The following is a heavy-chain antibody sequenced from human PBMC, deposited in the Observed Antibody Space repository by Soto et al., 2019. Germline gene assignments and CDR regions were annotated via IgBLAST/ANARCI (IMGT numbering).Heavy chain of an antibody. J-gene: IGHJ4*02. Sequence: EVQLVESGGGLVQPGGSLRLSCAASGFTFSSYWMHWVRQAPGKGLVWVSRINSDGSSTSYADSVKGRFTISRDNAKNTLYLQMNGLRAEDTAVYYCARFGNYYDTSGFVYWGQGTLVTVSS. D-gene: IGHD3-22*01. CDR3: ARFGNYYDTSGFVY. CDR1: GFTFSSYW. CDR2: INSDGSST. V-gene: IGHV3-74*01.